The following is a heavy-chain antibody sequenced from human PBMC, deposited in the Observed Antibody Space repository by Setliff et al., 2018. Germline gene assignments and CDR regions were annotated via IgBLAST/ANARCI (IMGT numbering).Heavy chain of an antibody. CDR1: GFTFSSYW. Sequence: GVLRLSCAASGFTFSSYWMHWVRQAPGKGLEWVASFSSRNDYIYHADSVKGRFTISRDNAKTSLYLQMDSLRVEDTAVYFCARSPGWIPWFDSWGQGTLVTVSS. J-gene: IGHJ5*01. CDR2: FSSRNDYI. CDR3: ARSPGWIPWFDS. D-gene: IGHD5-18*01. V-gene: IGHV3-21*01.